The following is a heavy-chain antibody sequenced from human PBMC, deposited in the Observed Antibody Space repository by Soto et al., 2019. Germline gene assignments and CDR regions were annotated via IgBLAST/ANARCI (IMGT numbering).Heavy chain of an antibody. J-gene: IGHJ4*02. CDR3: ARTRSTVTDSYYFDY. D-gene: IGHD4-17*01. CDR1: GGSISSYY. V-gene: IGHV4-59*08. CDR2: IYYSGST. Sequence: SETLSLTCTVSGGSISSYYWSWIRQPPGKGLEWIGYIYYSGSTNYNPSLKSRVTISVDTSKNQFSLKLSSVTAADTAVYYCARTRSTVTDSYYFDYWGQGTLVTVSS.